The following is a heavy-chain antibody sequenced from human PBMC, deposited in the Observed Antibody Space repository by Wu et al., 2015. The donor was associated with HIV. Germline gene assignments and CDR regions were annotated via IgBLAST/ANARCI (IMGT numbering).Heavy chain of an antibody. J-gene: IGHJ5*02. CDR2: INTNSGGT. D-gene: IGHD3-22*01. V-gene: IGHV1-2*02. Sequence: QVQLVQSGAELKKPGASVKVSCRASGYTFTTYYIHWVRQAPGQGLEWMGWINTNSGGTNYAEKFQGRVTMTRDTSITTAYMELSRLRSDDTAVYYCARRAYDNSGNWFDPWGQGTLVTVSS. CDR1: GYTFTTYY. CDR3: ARRAYDNSGNWFDP.